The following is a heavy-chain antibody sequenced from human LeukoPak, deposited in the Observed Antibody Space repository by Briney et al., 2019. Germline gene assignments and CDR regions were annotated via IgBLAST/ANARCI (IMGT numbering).Heavy chain of an antibody. J-gene: IGHJ4*02. CDR2: IYSGGST. D-gene: IGHD3-22*01. V-gene: IGHV3-53*01. CDR3: ARDFYYDSTKDYFDY. Sequence: GGSLRLSCAASGFTVSSNYMSWVRQAPGKGLEWVSVIYSGGSTYYADSVKGRFTISRDNSKNSLYLQMNSLRAEDTAVYYCARDFYYDSTKDYFDYWGQGTLVTVSS. CDR1: GFTVSSNY.